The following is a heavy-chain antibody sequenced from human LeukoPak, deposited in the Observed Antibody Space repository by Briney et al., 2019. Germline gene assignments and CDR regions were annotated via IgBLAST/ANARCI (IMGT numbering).Heavy chain of an antibody. V-gene: IGHV4-59*08. CDR3: ARKYDSSGLANAFDT. D-gene: IGHD3-22*01. CDR2: LHYSGNT. Sequence: PSETLSLTCTVSGASVTSFYWSWIRQSPGKGLEWIGYLHYSGNTGYNPSLESRIITSVDTSKNQFSLKLSSVTAADTAVYYCARKYDSSGLANAFDTWGQGTSVTVSS. CDR1: GASVTSFY. J-gene: IGHJ3*02.